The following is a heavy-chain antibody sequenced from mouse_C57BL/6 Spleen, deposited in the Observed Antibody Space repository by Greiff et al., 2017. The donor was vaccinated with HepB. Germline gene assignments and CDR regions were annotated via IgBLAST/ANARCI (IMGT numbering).Heavy chain of an antibody. Sequence: VQGVESGAELVRPGASVTLSCKASGYTFTDYEMHWVKQTPVHGLEWIGAIDPETGGTAYNQKFKGKAILTADKSSSTAYMELRSLTSEDSAVYYCTPLFTTVVPHYFDYWGQGTTLTVSS. V-gene: IGHV1-15*01. CDR3: TPLFTTVVPHYFDY. J-gene: IGHJ2*01. CDR2: IDPETGGT. D-gene: IGHD1-1*01. CDR1: GYTFTDYE.